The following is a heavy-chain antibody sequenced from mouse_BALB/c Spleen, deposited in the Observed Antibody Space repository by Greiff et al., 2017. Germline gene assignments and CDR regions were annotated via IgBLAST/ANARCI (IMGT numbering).Heavy chain of an antibody. CDR2: INPSTGYT. CDR1: GYTFTSYW. Sequence: QVQLQQSGAELAKPGASVKMSCKASGYTFTSYWMHWVKQRPGQGLEWIGYINPSTGYTEYNQKFKDKATLTADKSSSTAYMQLSSLTSEDSAVYYCARCDYADYYAMDYWGQGTSVTVSS. CDR3: ARCDYADYYAMDY. J-gene: IGHJ4*01. D-gene: IGHD2-4*01. V-gene: IGHV1-7*01.